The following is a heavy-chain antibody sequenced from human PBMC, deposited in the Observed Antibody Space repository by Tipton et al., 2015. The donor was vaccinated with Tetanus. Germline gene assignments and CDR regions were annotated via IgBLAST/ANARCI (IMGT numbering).Heavy chain of an antibody. V-gene: IGHV4-39*01. CDR2: SYDGGTT. CDR1: GGSIGSGKFY. J-gene: IGHJ4*02. CDR3: ARLYRPRRYYGDFTDY. D-gene: IGHD4-17*01. Sequence: TLSLTCTVSGGSIGSGKFYWGWIRQPPGKGLEWIGSSYDGGTTQSSPSLKGRFTIYVDSSTNQFSLRLNSVTAADTAVYFCARLYRPRRYYGDFTDYWGQGTLVTVSS.